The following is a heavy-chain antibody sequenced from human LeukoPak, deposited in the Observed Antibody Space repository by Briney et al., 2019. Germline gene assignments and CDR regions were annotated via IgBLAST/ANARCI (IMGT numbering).Heavy chain of an antibody. CDR1: GYALTQLS. Sequence: ASVKVSCQVSGYALTQLSMHWVRQAPGKGFEWMGGIDPKDGETIYAQRFQGRVTMTDDTSTDTTYMELSSLTSEDTALYYCAGDILVSGGSYYHGYWGQGSLVTVSS. CDR3: AGDILVSGGSYYHGY. CDR2: IDPKDGET. J-gene: IGHJ4*02. V-gene: IGHV1-24*01. D-gene: IGHD3-3*02.